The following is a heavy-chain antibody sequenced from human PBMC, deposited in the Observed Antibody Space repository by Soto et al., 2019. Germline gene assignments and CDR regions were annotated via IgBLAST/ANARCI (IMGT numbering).Heavy chain of an antibody. V-gene: IGHV4-59*01. CDR3: ASSGSTTVFDY. Sequence: SETLSLTCTVSGGSISSYYWSWIRQPPGKGLEWIGYIYYSGSTNYNPSLKSRVTISVDTSKNQFSLKLSSVTAADTAVYYCASSGSTTVFDYWGQGTLVTVSS. CDR1: GGSISSYY. J-gene: IGHJ4*02. D-gene: IGHD1-26*01. CDR2: IYYSGST.